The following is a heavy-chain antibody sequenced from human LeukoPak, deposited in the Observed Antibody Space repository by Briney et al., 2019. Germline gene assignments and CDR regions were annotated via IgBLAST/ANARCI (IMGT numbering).Heavy chain of an antibody. Sequence: SETLSLTCTVSGGSISSSSYYWGWIRQPPGKGLEWIGSIYYSGSTYYNPSLKSRVTISVDTSKNQFSLKLSSVTAADTAVYYWARVLSDDSTNYISSYYYYMDVWGKGTTVTVSS. CDR2: IYYSGST. CDR3: ARVLSDDSTNYISSYYYYMDV. J-gene: IGHJ6*03. D-gene: IGHD4-11*01. V-gene: IGHV4-39*07. CDR1: GGSISSSSYY.